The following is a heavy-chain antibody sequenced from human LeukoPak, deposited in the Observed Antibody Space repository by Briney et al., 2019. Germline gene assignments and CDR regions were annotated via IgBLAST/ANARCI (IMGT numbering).Heavy chain of an antibody. Sequence: PSETLSLTCAVSGGSLSDYHWSWIRQPPGKRLEWVGESNDSGGTNYNPSLKSRVTISADKSKNQVSLKLTSVTAADTAVYYCARLSVIVGAALEYYYYYMDVWGQGTTVTVSS. CDR2: SNDSGGT. V-gene: IGHV4-34*01. D-gene: IGHD1-26*01. J-gene: IGHJ6*03. CDR3: ARLSVIVGAALEYYYYYMDV. CDR1: GGSLSDYH.